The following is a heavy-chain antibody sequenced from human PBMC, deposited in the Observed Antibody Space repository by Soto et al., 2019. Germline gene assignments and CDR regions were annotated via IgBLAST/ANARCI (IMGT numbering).Heavy chain of an antibody. CDR1: GFTFTNYG. V-gene: IGHV3-23*01. J-gene: IGHJ6*02. Sequence: GSLRLSCVASGFTFTNYGMSWVRQAPGKGPEWVSGFSGSTGTTYHADSVKGRFTISRDNSKNTVYLEMNSLRAEDTAEYYYAKDYGDKSVSFYYGMDVWGPGTTVTVSS. CDR3: AKDYGDKSVSFYYGMDV. CDR2: FSGSTGTT. D-gene: IGHD3-10*01.